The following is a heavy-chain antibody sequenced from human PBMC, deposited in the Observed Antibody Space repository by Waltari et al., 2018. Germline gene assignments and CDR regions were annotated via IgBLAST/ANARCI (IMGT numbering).Heavy chain of an antibody. D-gene: IGHD5-12*01. CDR3: ATYIGASVGTAAFEV. J-gene: IGHJ3*01. CDR1: GGSITTNRHY. Sequence: QLQLQESGPGLVKPSETLALTCSVSGGSITTNRHYWGWIRQPPGQGLEWIGTISYNGSTYGSPSLRGRLTLSRDTAMNQLSLKLGSVTAADTAVYYCATYIGASVGTAAFEVWGQGTMVTVSS. CDR2: ISYNGST. V-gene: IGHV4-39*01.